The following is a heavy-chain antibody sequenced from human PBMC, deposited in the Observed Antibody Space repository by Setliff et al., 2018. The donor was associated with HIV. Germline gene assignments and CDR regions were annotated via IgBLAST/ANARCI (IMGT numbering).Heavy chain of an antibody. D-gene: IGHD2-15*01. CDR3: ARDDRCSGGCCCSY. J-gene: IGHJ4*02. CDR1: GGSITTGSYY. Sequence: LSLTCTVSGGSITTGSYYWSWIRQPAGQGLEWIGHIYASDSSGSTNYNPSLKSRVTISLDTSKNQFSLKLSSVAAADTAVYYCARDDRCSGGCCCSYWGQGALVTVSS. CDR2: IYASDSSGST. V-gene: IGHV4-61*09.